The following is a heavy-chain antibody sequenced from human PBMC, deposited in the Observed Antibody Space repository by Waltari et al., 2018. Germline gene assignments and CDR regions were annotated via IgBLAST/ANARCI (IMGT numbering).Heavy chain of an antibody. CDR1: GDPVSGNYW. V-gene: IGHV4-4*02. D-gene: IGHD2-2*01. J-gene: IGHJ4*02. CDR2: VHHSGKT. Sequence: QVQLQESGQGLVKPSGTLSLTCAVSGDPVSGNYWRSWVGQSPEKGLEWIGQVHHSGKTHYNPSLQSRVTISVDKPKNQFSLNLNSVTAADTAVYYCAGDRAIGLFFDYWGRGTLVTVSS. CDR3: AGDRAIGLFFDY.